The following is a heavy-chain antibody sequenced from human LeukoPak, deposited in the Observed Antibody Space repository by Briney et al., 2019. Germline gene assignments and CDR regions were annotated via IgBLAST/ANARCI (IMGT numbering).Heavy chain of an antibody. D-gene: IGHD6-13*01. CDR1: GFTFSSYA. CDR2: ISCSGGST. CDR3: AKPSSSWYGDLDY. J-gene: IGHJ4*02. V-gene: IGHV3-23*01. Sequence: PGGSLRLSCAASGFTFSSYAMSWVRQAPRKGLEWVSVISCSGGSTYYADSVKGRFTISRDNSKNTLYLQMNSLRAEDTAVYYCAKPSSSWYGDLDYWGQGTLVAVSS.